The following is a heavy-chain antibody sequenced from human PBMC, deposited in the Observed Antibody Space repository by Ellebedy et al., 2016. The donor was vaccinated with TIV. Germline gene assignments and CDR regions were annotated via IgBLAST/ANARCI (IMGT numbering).Heavy chain of an antibody. Sequence: SGPTLVKPTQTLTLTCTFSGFSLSTSGMCVSWIRQPPGKALEWLALIYWDDDERFTPSLRTRLSITKDTSKNQVVLTLTNVDPADTATYFCARFRSGYYLWGQGTLVTVSS. CDR2: IYWDDDE. V-gene: IGHV2-5*08. CDR3: ARFRSGYYL. CDR1: GFSLSTSGMC. J-gene: IGHJ1*01. D-gene: IGHD3-22*01.